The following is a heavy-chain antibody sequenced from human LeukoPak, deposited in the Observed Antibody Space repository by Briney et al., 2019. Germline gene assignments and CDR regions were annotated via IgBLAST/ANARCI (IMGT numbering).Heavy chain of an antibody. D-gene: IGHD3-3*01. J-gene: IGHJ4*02. V-gene: IGHV1-2*02. Sequence: SVKVSCKASGYTFTVYYMDWVRQAPGQGLEWMGWITPNSGGTNYAQPFQGRVTMTRDTSISTAYMEVSRLRSDDTAVYYCARDRHDCWSGYYTNGYFDYWGQGTLVTVSS. CDR2: ITPNSGGT. CDR3: ARDRHDCWSGYYTNGYFDY. CDR1: GYTFTVYY.